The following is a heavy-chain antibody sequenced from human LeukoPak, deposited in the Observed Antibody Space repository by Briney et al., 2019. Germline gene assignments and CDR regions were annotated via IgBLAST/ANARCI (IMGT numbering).Heavy chain of an antibody. CDR3: ASNLYSGSLGGRVY. D-gene: IGHD1-26*01. J-gene: IGHJ4*02. CDR1: GFTFSSYW. Sequence: GGSLRLSCAASGFTFSSYWMSWVRQAPGKGLEWVANIKQDGSEKYYVDSVKGRFTISRDNAKNSLYLQMNSLRAEDTAVYYCASNLYSGSLGGRVYWGQGTLVTVSS. V-gene: IGHV3-7*01. CDR2: IKQDGSEK.